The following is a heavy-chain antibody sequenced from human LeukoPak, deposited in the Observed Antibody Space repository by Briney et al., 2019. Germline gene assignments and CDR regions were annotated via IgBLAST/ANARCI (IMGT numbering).Heavy chain of an antibody. Sequence: GSLRLSCAASGFTFSSYAMSWVRQAPGKGLEWVSGISGSGGSTHYADSVKGRFTLSRDNSKNTLFLQMNSLRAEDTAVYYCARRSSGWIFDYWGQGTLVTVSS. V-gene: IGHV3-23*01. D-gene: IGHD6-19*01. J-gene: IGHJ4*02. CDR2: ISGSGGST. CDR3: ARRSSGWIFDY. CDR1: GFTFSSYA.